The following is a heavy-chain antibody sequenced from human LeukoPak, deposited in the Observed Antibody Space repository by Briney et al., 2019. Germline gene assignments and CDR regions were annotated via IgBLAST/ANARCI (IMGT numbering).Heavy chain of an antibody. Sequence: SETLSLTCTVSGGSISSYYWSWIRQPAGKGLEWIGRIYTSGSTSYNPSLKSRVTMSVDTSKNQFSLKLSSVTAADTAVYYCARDQVSYYYGSGSSGYYYYYMDVWGKGTTVTISS. CDR3: ARDQVSYYYGSGSSGYYYYYMDV. CDR1: GGSISSYY. V-gene: IGHV4-4*07. D-gene: IGHD3-10*01. CDR2: IYTSGST. J-gene: IGHJ6*03.